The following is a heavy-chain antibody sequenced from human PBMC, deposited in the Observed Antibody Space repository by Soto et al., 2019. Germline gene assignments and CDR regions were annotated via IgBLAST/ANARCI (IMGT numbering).Heavy chain of an antibody. Sequence: ASVKVSCKASGGTFSSYTISWVRQAPGQGLEWMGWINASNGNTNYSQKFLGRVSNTTDTSATTAYMELTYLTSEDTAIYYCARGPSSGCFDSWGQGTLVTVSS. J-gene: IGHJ4*02. V-gene: IGHV1-18*01. D-gene: IGHD5-12*01. CDR1: GGTFSSYT. CDR2: INASNGNT. CDR3: ARGPSSGCFDS.